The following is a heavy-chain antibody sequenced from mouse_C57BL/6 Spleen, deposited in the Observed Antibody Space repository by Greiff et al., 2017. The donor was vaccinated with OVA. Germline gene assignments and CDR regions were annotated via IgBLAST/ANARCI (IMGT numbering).Heavy chain of an antibody. CDR2: IYPGDGDT. D-gene: IGHD1-1*01. Sequence: QVQLQQSGPELVKPGASVKISCKASGYAFSSSWMNWVKQRPGKGLECIGRIYPGDGDTNYNGKFKGKATLTADKSSSTAYMQLSSLTSEDAAVYYCGGNYDGSGSWYFDGWGTGTTVTVSS. CDR3: GGNYDGSGSWYFDG. CDR1: GYAFSSSW. V-gene: IGHV1-82*01. J-gene: IGHJ1*03.